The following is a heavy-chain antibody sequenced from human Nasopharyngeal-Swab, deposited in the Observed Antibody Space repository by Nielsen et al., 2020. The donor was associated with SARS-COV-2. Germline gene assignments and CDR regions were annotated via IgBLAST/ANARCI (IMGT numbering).Heavy chain of an antibody. CDR1: GGSFSSYY. CDR2: IYYSGST. CDR3: ASNSTSWYGSAFDI. J-gene: IGHJ3*02. V-gene: IGHV4-59*01. Sequence: SEILSFSWTVFGGSFSSYYWSWIRQPPGKGLEWIGYIYYSGSTNYNPSLKSRVTISVDTSKNQFSLKLTSVTAADTAVYYCASNSTSWYGSAFDIWGQGTMVTVSS. D-gene: IGHD2-2*01.